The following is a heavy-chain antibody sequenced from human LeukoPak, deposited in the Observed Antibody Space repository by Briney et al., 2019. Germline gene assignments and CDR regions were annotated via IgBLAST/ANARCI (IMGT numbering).Heavy chain of an antibody. D-gene: IGHD5-12*01. J-gene: IGHJ5*02. CDR1: GFTVSSNY. Sequence: GGSLRLSCAASGFTVSSNYMSWVRQAPGKGLEWVSVIYSGGSTYYADPVKGRFTISRDNSKNTLYLQMNSLRAEDTTVYYCARSIVATINAWGQGTLVTVPS. V-gene: IGHV3-66*02. CDR2: IYSGGST. CDR3: ARSIVATINA.